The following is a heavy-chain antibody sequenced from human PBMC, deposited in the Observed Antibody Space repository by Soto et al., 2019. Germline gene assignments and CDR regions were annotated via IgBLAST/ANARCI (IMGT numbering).Heavy chain of an antibody. V-gene: IGHV1-8*01. Sequence: ASVKVSCKASGYSFTNNDVSWLRQATGQGLEWMGWMNPGSGDTGYAQKFQGRVTMTRDISIATAYMELSSLRSDDTAIYYWARMEPFGQFSWFDSRGQGTLVTVSS. CDR3: ARMEPFGQFSWFDS. CDR1: GYSFTNND. CDR2: MNPGSGDT. D-gene: IGHD1-1*01. J-gene: IGHJ5*01.